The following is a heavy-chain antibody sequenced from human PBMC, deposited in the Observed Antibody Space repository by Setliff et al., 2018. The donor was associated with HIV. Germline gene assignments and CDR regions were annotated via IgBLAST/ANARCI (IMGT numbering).Heavy chain of an antibody. Sequence: ASVKVSCKASGYSFTNYDINWVRQATGQGLEWMGWMNTNTGNTGYAQKFQGRVTMTTDTSTTTVYMELRSLRSDDTAVYYCARAVRGVIQSAKTFDYWGQGTLVTVS. CDR3: ARAVRGVIQSAKTFDY. CDR2: MNTNTGNT. J-gene: IGHJ4*02. CDR1: GYSFTNYD. V-gene: IGHV1-8*02. D-gene: IGHD2-21*01.